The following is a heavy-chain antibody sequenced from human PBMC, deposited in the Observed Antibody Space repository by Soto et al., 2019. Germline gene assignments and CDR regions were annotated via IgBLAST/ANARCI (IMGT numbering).Heavy chain of an antibody. CDR2: ITASGDNT. Sequence: GGSLRLSCAASKFTFSTYAMHWVRQAPGKGLEWVSGITASGDNTYYADSVRGRFTISRDNSKNTLYLQMNSLRAEDTALYYCAKLDTWGQGTLVTVSS. CDR1: KFTFSTYA. D-gene: IGHD3-9*01. J-gene: IGHJ4*02. V-gene: IGHV3-23*01. CDR3: AKLDT.